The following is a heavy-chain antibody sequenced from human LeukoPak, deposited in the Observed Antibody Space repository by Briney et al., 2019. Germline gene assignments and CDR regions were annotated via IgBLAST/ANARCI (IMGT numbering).Heavy chain of an antibody. Sequence: GGSLRLSCAASGYTFSSYAMNSVRQAPGEGLEWVSGINSSGGGTYYADSAKGGFTIYRDNYKNTLYLQMNSLRAEDTAVYYCARGPVITFGYWGQGTMVTVSS. CDR3: ARGPVITFGY. D-gene: IGHD3-16*01. CDR2: INSSGGGT. CDR1: GYTFSSYA. J-gene: IGHJ4*02. V-gene: IGHV3-23*01.